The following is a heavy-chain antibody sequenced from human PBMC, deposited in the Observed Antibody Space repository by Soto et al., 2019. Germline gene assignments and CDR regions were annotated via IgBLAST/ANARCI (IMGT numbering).Heavy chain of an antibody. Sequence: SETLSLTCTVSGGSITRGGYYWSWIRQHPVKGLEWIGYIYEGGSTYYNPSLKSRVTISVDTSKNQFSLSLSSVAAAVTAVYYCARGHRIRGIVRWFDPWGQGTLVTV. CDR2: IYEGGST. CDR3: ARGHRIRGIVRWFDP. D-gene: IGHD3-10*01. CDR1: GGSITRGGYY. V-gene: IGHV4-31*03. J-gene: IGHJ5*02.